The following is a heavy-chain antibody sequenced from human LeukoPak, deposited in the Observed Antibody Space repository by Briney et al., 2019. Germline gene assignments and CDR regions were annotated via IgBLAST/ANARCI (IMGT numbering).Heavy chain of an antibody. V-gene: IGHV3-21*01. CDR2: ISSSSSYI. CDR3: ARSPRIPHRGANWNTALYFDY. Sequence: GGSLRLSCAASGFTFSSYSMNWVRQAPGKGLEWVSSISSSSSYIYYADSVKGRFTISRDNAKNSLYLQMNSLRAEDTAVYYCARSPRIPHRGANWNTALYFDYWGQGTLVTVSS. CDR1: GFTFSSYS. D-gene: IGHD1-20*01. J-gene: IGHJ4*02.